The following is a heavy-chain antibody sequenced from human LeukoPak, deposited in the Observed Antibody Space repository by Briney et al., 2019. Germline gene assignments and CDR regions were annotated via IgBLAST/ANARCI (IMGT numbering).Heavy chain of an antibody. J-gene: IGHJ4*02. CDR3: ARDVYDSSGCTIFDY. V-gene: IGHV4-59*01. D-gene: IGHD3-22*01. CDR1: GGSISSYY. Sequence: SETLSLTCTVSGGSISSYYWSWIRQPPGKGLEWIGYTYYSGSTNYNPSLKSRVTISVDTSMNQFSLKLSSVTAADTAVYYCARDVYDSSGCTIFDYWGQGTLVTVSS. CDR2: TYYSGST.